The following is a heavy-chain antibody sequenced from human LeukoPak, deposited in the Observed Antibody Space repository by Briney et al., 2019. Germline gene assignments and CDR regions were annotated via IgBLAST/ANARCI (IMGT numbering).Heavy chain of an antibody. D-gene: IGHD7-27*01. CDR3: AKSTGDYYYYAMDV. CDR1: GLTFSSYA. CDR2: ISATGGST. Sequence: PGGSLRLSCAASGLTFSSYAKSWVRQAPGKGLEWVSGISATGGSTYYADSVKGRFTISRDNSKNMLYLQMSSLRAEDTAVYYCAKSTGDYYYYAMDVWGQGTTVTVS. V-gene: IGHV3-23*01. J-gene: IGHJ6*02.